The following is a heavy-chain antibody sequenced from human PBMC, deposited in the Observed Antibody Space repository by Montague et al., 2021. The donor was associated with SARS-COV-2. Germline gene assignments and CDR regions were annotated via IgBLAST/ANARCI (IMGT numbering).Heavy chain of an antibody. CDR1: GGSISSSSYY. V-gene: IGHV4-39*01. CDR3: ARHGDIAAAYYYYGMDV. CDR2: IYYSGST. Sequence: SETLSLTCTVSGGSISSSSYYWGWIRQPPGKGLEWIGSIYYSGSTYYNPSLKSRVTISVDTSKNQFSLELSSVTTADTAVYYCARHGDIAAAYYYYGMDVWGQGTTVTVSS. J-gene: IGHJ6*02. D-gene: IGHD6-13*01.